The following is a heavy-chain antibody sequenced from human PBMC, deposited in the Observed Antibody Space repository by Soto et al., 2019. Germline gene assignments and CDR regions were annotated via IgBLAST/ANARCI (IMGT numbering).Heavy chain of an antibody. J-gene: IGHJ6*02. V-gene: IGHV4-61*01. Sequence: QVQLQESGPGLVKPSETLSLTCTVSGGSVSSGSYYWSWIRQPPGEGLEWIGYIYYRGSTNYNPSCKSRVPISVDTSKNQYCLEVSSVTAADTAVYYCARVGSGFGELLWGMDVWGQGTTVTASS. D-gene: IGHD3-10*01. CDR2: IYYRGST. CDR3: ARVGSGFGELLWGMDV. CDR1: GGSVSSGSYY.